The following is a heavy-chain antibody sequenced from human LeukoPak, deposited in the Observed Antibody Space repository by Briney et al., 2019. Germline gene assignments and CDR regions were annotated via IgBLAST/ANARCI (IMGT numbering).Heavy chain of an antibody. V-gene: IGHV3-23*01. J-gene: IGHJ4*02. CDR2: ISGSGGST. Sequence: QPGGSLRLSCAASGFTFSSYAMSWVRQAPGKGLEWVSAISGSGGSTYYADSVKGRFTISRDNSKNTLYLQMNSLRAEDTAVYYCARDMTVQIVPEVAFDYWGQGTLVTVSS. CDR1: GFTFSSYA. CDR3: ARDMTVQIVPEVAFDY. D-gene: IGHD2-2*01.